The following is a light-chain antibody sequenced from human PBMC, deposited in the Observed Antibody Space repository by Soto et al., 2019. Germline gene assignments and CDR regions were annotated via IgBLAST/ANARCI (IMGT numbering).Light chain of an antibody. Sequence: DIQMTQSPSSLSASVGDRVTITCQASQDISNYLNWYQQKPGNAPKLLIYDASNLETGAPSRFSGGGSATYFTFTISSLQPEDIATYYCQQYDNLPLTVGGGTKVGIK. V-gene: IGKV1-33*01. CDR3: QQYDNLPLT. CDR1: QDISNY. CDR2: DAS. J-gene: IGKJ4*01.